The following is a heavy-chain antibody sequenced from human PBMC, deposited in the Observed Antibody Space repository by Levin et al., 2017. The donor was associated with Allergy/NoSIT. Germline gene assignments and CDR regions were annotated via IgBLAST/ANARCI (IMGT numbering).Heavy chain of an antibody. J-gene: IGHJ4*02. V-gene: IGHV3-7*01. CDR3: ARDLRSKSYGID. D-gene: IGHD1-26*01. CDR2: INQYATEE. CDR1: GFTFTAFW. Sequence: GGSLRLSCEASGFTFTAFWMSWARQVPGKGLEWVANINQYATEELYVDSVRGRFTISRDNTKNSVYLQMNSLRAEDTAVYYCARDLRSKSYGIDWGQGTLVTVSS.